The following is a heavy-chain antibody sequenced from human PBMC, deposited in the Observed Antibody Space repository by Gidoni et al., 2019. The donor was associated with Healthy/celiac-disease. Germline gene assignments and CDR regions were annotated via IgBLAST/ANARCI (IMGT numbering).Heavy chain of an antibody. D-gene: IGHD3-22*01. CDR3: ARDFGPYDSSDRRAGAFDI. Sequence: QVQLVQSGAEVKKPGASVKVSCKASGYTFTSYYLHWVRQAPGQGLEWMGIINPSGGSTSYAQKCQGRVTMTRDTSTSTVYMELSSLRSEDTAVYYCARDFGPYDSSDRRAGAFDIWGQGTMVTVFS. CDR2: INPSGGST. CDR1: GYTFTSYY. J-gene: IGHJ3*02. V-gene: IGHV1-46*01.